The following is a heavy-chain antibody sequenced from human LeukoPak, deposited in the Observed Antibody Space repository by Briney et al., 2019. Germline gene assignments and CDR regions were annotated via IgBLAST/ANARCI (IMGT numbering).Heavy chain of an antibody. CDR3: ARDLGLYDYGGNIDY. J-gene: IGHJ4*02. D-gene: IGHD4-23*01. Sequence: GGSLRLSCAASGFTFSTYSMNWVRQAPGEGLEWISYISSSSRTMYYADSVKGRFTISRDNAKKSLYLQMNSLRAEDTAVYYCARDLGLYDYGGNIDYWGQGTLVTVSS. CDR1: GFTFSTYS. CDR2: ISSSSRTM. V-gene: IGHV3-48*04.